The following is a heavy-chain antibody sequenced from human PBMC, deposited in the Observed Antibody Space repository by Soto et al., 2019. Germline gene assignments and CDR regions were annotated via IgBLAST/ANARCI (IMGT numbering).Heavy chain of an antibody. D-gene: IGHD5-18*01. Sequence: SETLSLTCTVSGGSINSGGYCWSWIRQHPGRGLDWIGCISYGGSTSYNPSLKSRVTISVDTSKNQFSLKLTSVAAADTAVYYCSRGILVWGQGALVTVSS. V-gene: IGHV4-31*03. CDR2: ISYGGST. CDR1: GGSINSGGYC. J-gene: IGHJ4*02. CDR3: SRGILV.